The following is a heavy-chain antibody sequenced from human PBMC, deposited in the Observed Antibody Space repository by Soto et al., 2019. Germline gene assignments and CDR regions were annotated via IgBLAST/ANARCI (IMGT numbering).Heavy chain of an antibody. CDR2: IIPIFGTA. V-gene: IGHV1-69*01. CDR3: ARDCSGGSCHPPAFDI. D-gene: IGHD2-15*01. J-gene: IGHJ3*02. CDR1: GGTFSSYA. Sequence: QVQLVQSGAEVKKPGSSVKVSCKASGGTFSSYAISWLRQAPGQGLEWVGGIIPIFGTANYAQKFQGRVTITADESTSTAYMELSSLRSEDTAVYYCARDCSGGSCHPPAFDIWGQGTMVTVSS.